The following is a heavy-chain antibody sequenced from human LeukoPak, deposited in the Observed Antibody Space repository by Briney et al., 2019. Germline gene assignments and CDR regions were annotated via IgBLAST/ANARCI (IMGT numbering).Heavy chain of an antibody. CDR2: ISSSSSYT. CDR3: ARDAHYDSSGYLPDY. CDR1: GFTFSDYY. J-gene: IGHJ4*02. D-gene: IGHD3-22*01. Sequence: GGSLRLSCAASGFTFSDYYMSWIRQAPGKGLEWVSYISSSSSYTNYADSVKGRFTISRGNAKNSLYLQMNSLRAEDTAVYYCARDAHYDSSGYLPDYWGQGTLVTVSS. V-gene: IGHV3-11*05.